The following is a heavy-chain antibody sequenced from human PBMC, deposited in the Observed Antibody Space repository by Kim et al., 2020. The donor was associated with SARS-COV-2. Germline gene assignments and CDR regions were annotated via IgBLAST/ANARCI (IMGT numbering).Heavy chain of an antibody. CDR3: TTGGSYYGEGFDY. Sequence: GGSLRLSCTASGFTFGDYAMSWFRQAPGKGLEWVGFIRSKAYGGTTEYAASVKGRFTISRDDSKSIAYLQMNSLKTEDTAVYYCTTGGSYYGEGFDYWGQGTLVTVSS. CDR2: IRSKAYGGTT. V-gene: IGHV3-49*03. D-gene: IGHD1-26*01. CDR1: GFTFGDYA. J-gene: IGHJ4*02.